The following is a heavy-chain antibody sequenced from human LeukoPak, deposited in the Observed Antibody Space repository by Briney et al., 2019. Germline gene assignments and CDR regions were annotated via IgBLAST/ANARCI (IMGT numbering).Heavy chain of an antibody. CDR3: AREGRQDYVYFDH. CDR1: GGSISSYY. D-gene: IGHD4-17*01. Sequence: SETLSLTCTVSGGSISSYYWSWFRQPPPKGLQESGYINYSGSTNYNPSLKSRVTMSVDTSKNQFSLKLSSVTAADTAMYYCAREGRQDYVYFDHWGQGSGVTVSA. V-gene: IGHV4-59*01. CDR2: INYSGST. J-gene: IGHJ4*02.